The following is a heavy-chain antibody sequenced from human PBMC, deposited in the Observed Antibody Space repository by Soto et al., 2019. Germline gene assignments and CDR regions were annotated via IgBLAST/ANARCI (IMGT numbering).Heavy chain of an antibody. CDR3: ASLLWFGESRYDY. CDR1: GGTFSSYP. J-gene: IGHJ4*02. CDR2: IIPILGIA. V-gene: IGHV1-69*02. Sequence: QVQLVQSGAEVKKPGSSVKVSCKASGGTFSSYPISWVRQAPGQGLEWMGRIIPILGIANYAQKFQGRVTITADKSTSTAYMELSSLRSEDTAVYYCASLLWFGESRYDYWGQGTLVTVSS. D-gene: IGHD3-10*01.